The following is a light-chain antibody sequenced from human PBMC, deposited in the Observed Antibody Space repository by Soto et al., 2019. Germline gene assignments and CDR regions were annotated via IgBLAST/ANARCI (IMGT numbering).Light chain of an antibody. Sequence: EIVMTQSPATLSVSPGERATLSCRASQSVSSNLAWYQQKPGQAPRLLIYGASTRATGVPARFSGSGSGTEFTLTISSLQSEDFAVYYCQQYNDWPLTFGGGTKVKIE. V-gene: IGKV3-15*01. CDR2: GAS. CDR1: QSVSSN. CDR3: QQYNDWPLT. J-gene: IGKJ4*01.